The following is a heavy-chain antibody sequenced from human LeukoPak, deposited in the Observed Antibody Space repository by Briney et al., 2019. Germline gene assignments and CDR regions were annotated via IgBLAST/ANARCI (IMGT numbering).Heavy chain of an antibody. J-gene: IGHJ6*03. CDR1: GGSISSGDYY. V-gene: IGHV4-39*07. D-gene: IGHD1-26*01. CDR3: ARGSDYYYYYYMDV. CDR2: IYHSGST. Sequence: PSETLSLTCTVSGGSISSGDYYWGWIRQPPGKGLEWIGSIYHSGSTYYNPSLKSRVTISVDTSKNQFSLKLSSVTAADTAVYYCARGSDYYYYYYMDVWGKGTTVTVSS.